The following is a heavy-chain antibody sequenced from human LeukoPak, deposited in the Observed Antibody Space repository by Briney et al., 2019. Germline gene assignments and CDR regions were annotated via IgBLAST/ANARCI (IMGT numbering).Heavy chain of an antibody. CDR2: IYYSGST. D-gene: IGHD2-2*01. V-gene: IGHV4-39*07. CDR3: ARDIPIDIVVVKNWFDP. Sequence: PSETLSLTCTVSGGSISSSSYYWGWIRQPPGKGLEWIGSIYYSGSTYYNPSLKSRVTISVDTSKNQFSLKLSSVTAADTAVYYCARDIPIDIVVVKNWFDPWGQGTLVTVSS. J-gene: IGHJ5*02. CDR1: GGSISSSSYY.